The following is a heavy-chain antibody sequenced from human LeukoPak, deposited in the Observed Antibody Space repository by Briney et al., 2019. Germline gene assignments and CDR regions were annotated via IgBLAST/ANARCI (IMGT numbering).Heavy chain of an antibody. CDR1: GFTVGSFA. J-gene: IGHJ3*02. CDR3: AVAYYYGSGDAFDI. V-gene: IGHV3-21*01. CDR2: INSDSNYI. D-gene: IGHD3-10*01. Sequence: GGSLRLSCAASGFTVGSFAMSWVRQAPGKGLEWVSSINSDSNYIYYADSVQGRFTISRDNAKNSLYLQMNSLRAEDTAVYYCAVAYYYGSGDAFDIWGQGTKVTVSS.